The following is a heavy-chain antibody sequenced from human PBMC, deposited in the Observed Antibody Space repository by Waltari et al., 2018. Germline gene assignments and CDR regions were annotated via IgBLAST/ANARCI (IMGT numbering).Heavy chain of an antibody. CDR3: AGGPGTYWSGLLDY. J-gene: IGHJ4*02. CDR1: GLTFSKIW. Sequence: EVQLVESGGTLVKPGGSLRLSCEVSGLTFSKIWLSWVRQAPGKGLEWVGRIKSKIDGGSTDYAAPVSGRFSISRDDSKNMLFLEMNSLKTEDTAVYYCAGGPGTYWSGLLDYWGQGAQVTVSS. CDR2: IKSKIDGGST. V-gene: IGHV3-15*02. D-gene: IGHD3-3*01.